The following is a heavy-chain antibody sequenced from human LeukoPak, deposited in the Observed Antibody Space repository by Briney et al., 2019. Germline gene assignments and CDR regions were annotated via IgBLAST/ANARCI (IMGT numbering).Heavy chain of an antibody. J-gene: IGHJ4*02. D-gene: IGHD4-11*01. Sequence: GGSLRLSCAASGFTFSSWVRQAPGKGLEWVSTISGSGGSRSYADSVKGRFTISRDNSKNTLYVQMNSLRAEDTAVYYCAKFHTVTTTYWGQGTLVTVSS. CDR1: GFTFSS. CDR2: ISGSGGSR. CDR3: AKFHTVTTTY. V-gene: IGHV3-23*01.